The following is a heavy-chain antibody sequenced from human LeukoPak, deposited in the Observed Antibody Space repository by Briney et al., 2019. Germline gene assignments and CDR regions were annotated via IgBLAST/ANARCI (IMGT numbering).Heavy chain of an antibody. D-gene: IGHD6-13*01. CDR2: IIPILGIA. V-gene: IGHV1-69*04. Sequence: SVKVSCKASGGTFSSYAISWVRQAPGRGLEWMGRIIPILGIANYAQKFQGRVTITADKSTSTAYMELSSLRSEDTAVYYCARGGIAAARRYFHYWGQGTLVTVSS. J-gene: IGHJ4*02. CDR3: ARGGIAAARRYFHY. CDR1: GGTFSSYA.